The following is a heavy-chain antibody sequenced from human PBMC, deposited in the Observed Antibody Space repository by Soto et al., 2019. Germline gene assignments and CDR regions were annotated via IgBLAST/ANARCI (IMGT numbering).Heavy chain of an antibody. D-gene: IGHD2-15*01. J-gene: IGHJ6*02. CDR3: ARDIAWVVVAARDYYYGMDV. CDR1: GYTFTSYG. V-gene: IGHV1-18*01. Sequence: ASVKVSCKASGYTFTSYGISWVRQAPGQGLEWMGWISAYNGNTDYAQKLQGRVTITADASTSTAYMELSSLRSEDTAVYYCARDIAWVVVAARDYYYGMDVWGQGTTVTVSS. CDR2: ISAYNGNT.